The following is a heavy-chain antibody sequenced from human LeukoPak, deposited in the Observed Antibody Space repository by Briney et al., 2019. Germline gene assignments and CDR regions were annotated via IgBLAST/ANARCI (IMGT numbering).Heavy chain of an antibody. CDR1: GFTFSSYS. D-gene: IGHD3-16*01. Sequence: GGSLRPSCAASGFTFSSYSMNWVRQAPGKGLEWVSSISSSSSYIYYADSVKGRFTISRDNAKNSLYLQMNSLRAEDTAVYYCARGGKVDAFDIWGQGTMVTVSS. CDR3: ARGGKVDAFDI. V-gene: IGHV3-21*01. CDR2: ISSSSSYI. J-gene: IGHJ3*02.